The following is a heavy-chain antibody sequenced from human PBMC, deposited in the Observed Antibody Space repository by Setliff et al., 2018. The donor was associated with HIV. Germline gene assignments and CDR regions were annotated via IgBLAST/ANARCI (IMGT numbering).Heavy chain of an antibody. D-gene: IGHD3-22*01. J-gene: IGHJ6*02. Sequence: PGGSLRLSCAASGFTFSSYWMHWVRQAPGKGLVWVSRINSDGSSTSYADSVKGRFTISRDNAKNTLYLQMNSLRAEDTAVYYCAREPGYYDSSGYYYYYGMDVWGQGTTVTVSS. CDR1: GFTFSSYW. CDR3: AREPGYYDSSGYYYYYGMDV. CDR2: INSDGSST. V-gene: IGHV3-74*01.